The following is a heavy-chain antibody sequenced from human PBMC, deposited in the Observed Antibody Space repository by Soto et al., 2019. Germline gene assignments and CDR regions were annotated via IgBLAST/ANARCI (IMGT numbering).Heavy chain of an antibody. D-gene: IGHD1-26*01. CDR2: IYHSGST. CDR3: ARAGSYYYGMDV. J-gene: IGHJ6*02. CDR1: GGSISSGGYS. Sequence: TSETLSLTCAVSGGSISSGGYSWSWIRQPPGKGLEWIGYIYHSGSTNYNPSLKSRVTISVDKSKNQFSLKLSSVTAADTAVYYCARAGSYYYGMDVWGQGTTVTVSS. V-gene: IGHV4-30-2*01.